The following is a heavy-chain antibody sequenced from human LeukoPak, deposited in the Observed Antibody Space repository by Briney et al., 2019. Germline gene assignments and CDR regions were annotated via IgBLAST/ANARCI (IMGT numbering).Heavy chain of an antibody. V-gene: IGHV3-74*01. CDR3: VRGGIASAFDI. J-gene: IGHJ3*02. CDR1: GFTFSSNW. Sequence: GGSLRLSCAASGFTFSSNWMHWVRQAPGKGLVWVSRIISNENSATYADSVKGRFTISRDNAKNTLYLQMNSLRAEDTAVYYYVRGGIASAFDIWDQGTMVTVSS. D-gene: IGHD6-13*01. CDR2: IISNENSA.